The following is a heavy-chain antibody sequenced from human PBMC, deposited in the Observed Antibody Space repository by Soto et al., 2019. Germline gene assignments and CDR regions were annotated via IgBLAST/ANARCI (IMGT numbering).Heavy chain of an antibody. CDR3: ARGGSGWYRDGYFDY. J-gene: IGHJ4*02. V-gene: IGHV4-31*03. D-gene: IGHD6-19*01. CDR1: GGSISSGGYY. Sequence: TLSLTCTVSGGSISSGGYYWSWIRQHPGKGLEWIGYIYYSGSTYYNPSLKSRVTISVDTSKNQFSLKLSSVTAADTAVYYCARGGSGWYRDGYFDYWGQGTLVTVSS. CDR2: IYYSGST.